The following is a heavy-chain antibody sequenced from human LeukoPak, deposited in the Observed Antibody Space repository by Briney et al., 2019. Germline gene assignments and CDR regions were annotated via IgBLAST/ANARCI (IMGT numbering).Heavy chain of an antibody. D-gene: IGHD3-10*01. V-gene: IGHV3-30*04. J-gene: IGHJ5*02. CDR2: ISYDGSNK. CDR1: GFTFSSYA. Sequence: GGSLRLSCAASGFTFSSYAMHWVRQAPGKGLEWVAVISYDGSNKYYADSVKGRFTISRDNSKNTLYLQMNSLRAEDTAVYYCARNPGIWFGEVDWFDPWGQGTLVTVSS. CDR3: ARNPGIWFGEVDWFDP.